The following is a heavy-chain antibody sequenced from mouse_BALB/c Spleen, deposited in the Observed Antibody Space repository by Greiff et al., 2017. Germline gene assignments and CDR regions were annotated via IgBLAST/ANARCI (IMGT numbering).Heavy chain of an antibody. D-gene: IGHD2-4*01. CDR2: ISYDGSN. Sequence: VQLKESGPGLVKPSQSLSLTCSVTGYSITSGYYWNWIRQFPGNKLEWMGYISYDGSNNYNPSLKNRISITRDTSKNQFFLKLNSVTTEDTATYYCAREGGYYDYDGAMDYWGQGTSVTVSS. CDR1: GYSITSGYY. J-gene: IGHJ4*01. V-gene: IGHV3-6*02. CDR3: AREGGYYDYDGAMDY.